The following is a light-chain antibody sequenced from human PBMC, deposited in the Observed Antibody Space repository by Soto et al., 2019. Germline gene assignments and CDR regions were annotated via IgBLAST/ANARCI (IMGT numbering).Light chain of an antibody. CDR2: RDN. V-gene: IGLV1-47*01. CDR1: SSNIGSNY. CDR3: ATWDDSLSGPVV. Sequence: QSVLTQPPSAPGTPGQRVTISCSGSSSNIGSNYVYWYQQLPGTAPKLLIYRDNQRPSGVPDRFSGSKSGTSASLAISGLRSEDEADYHCATWDDSLSGPVVFGGGTKLTVL. J-gene: IGLJ2*01.